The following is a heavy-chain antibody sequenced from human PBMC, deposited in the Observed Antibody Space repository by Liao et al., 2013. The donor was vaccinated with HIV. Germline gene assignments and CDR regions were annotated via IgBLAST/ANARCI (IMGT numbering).Heavy chain of an antibody. CDR1: NGSLSGFH. Sequence: QVQLQQWGAGLLKPSETLALSCAVYNGSLSGFHWTWIRQSPGKGLEWIGEINRSGTTNYSPSLRSRVTMSVDTSKNQFSVKVSTVTAADTAVYYCARGVTDDDSRDYLNYWGQGTLVTVSS. V-gene: IGHV4-34*02. CDR2: INRSGTT. CDR3: ARGVTDDDSRDYLNY. D-gene: IGHD3-22*01. J-gene: IGHJ4*02.